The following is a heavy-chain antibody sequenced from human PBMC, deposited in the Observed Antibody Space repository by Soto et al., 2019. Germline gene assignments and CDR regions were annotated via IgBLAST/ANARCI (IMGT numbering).Heavy chain of an antibody. V-gene: IGHV1-46*01. CDR3: ARFSPGPMVTTTLNY. CDR1: GYTFTSYY. Sequence: ASVKVSCKASGYTFTSYYMHWVRQAPGQGLEWMGIINPSGGSTSYAQKFQGRVTMTRDTSTSTVYMELSSLRSEDTAVYFCARFSPGPMVTTTLNYWGQGTLVTVSS. D-gene: IGHD4-17*01. CDR2: INPSGGST. J-gene: IGHJ4*02.